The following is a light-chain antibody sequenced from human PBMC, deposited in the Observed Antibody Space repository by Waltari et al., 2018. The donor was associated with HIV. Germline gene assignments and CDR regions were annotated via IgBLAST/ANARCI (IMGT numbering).Light chain of an antibody. CDR1: QGISSA. V-gene: IGKV1-13*02. J-gene: IGKJ1*01. CDR2: AAS. Sequence: AIQLTQSPSSLSASVGDRVTITCRASQGISSALAWYQQKVGKAPKLLIYAASSLQSGVPSRFSGSGSGTDFTLTISSLQPEDFATYYCQQFHSYPRTFGQGTKVEIK. CDR3: QQFHSYPRT.